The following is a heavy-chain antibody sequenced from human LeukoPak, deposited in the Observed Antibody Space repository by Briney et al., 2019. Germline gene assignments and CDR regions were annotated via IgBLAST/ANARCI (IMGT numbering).Heavy chain of an antibody. Sequence: PGGSPRLSCAASGFTFSSYDMHWVRQATGKGLEWVSAIGTAGDTYYPGSVKGRLTISRENAKNSLYLQMNSLRAGDTAVYYCARAEVRGVTFYGMDVWGQGTTVTVSS. CDR3: ARAEVRGVTFYGMDV. CDR1: GFTFSSYD. V-gene: IGHV3-13*01. CDR2: IGTAGDT. D-gene: IGHD3-10*01. J-gene: IGHJ6*02.